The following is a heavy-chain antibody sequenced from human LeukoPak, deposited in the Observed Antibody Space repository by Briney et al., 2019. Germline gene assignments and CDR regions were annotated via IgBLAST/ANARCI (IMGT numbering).Heavy chain of an antibody. CDR2: IYHSGST. D-gene: IGHD4-23*01. CDR1: GGSIDSGSYY. V-gene: IGHV4-39*07. Sequence: PSETLSLTCTVSGGSIDSGSYYWGWIRQPPGKGLEWIGSIYHSGSTYYNPSLKSRVTISVDTSKNQFSLKLSSVTAADTAVYYCARDPRAYGGNSKGRQDTDYWGQGTLVTVSS. CDR3: ARDPRAYGGNSKGRQDTDY. J-gene: IGHJ4*02.